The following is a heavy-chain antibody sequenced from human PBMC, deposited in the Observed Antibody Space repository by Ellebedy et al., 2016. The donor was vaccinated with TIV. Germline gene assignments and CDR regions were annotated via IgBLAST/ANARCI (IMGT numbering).Heavy chain of an antibody. J-gene: IGHJ3*02. D-gene: IGHD1-14*01. CDR3: SRGGRAGAFDI. V-gene: IGHV3-20*04. CDR2: INCNGCGP. CDR1: GFTFSSYA. Sequence: GESLKISCAASGFTFSSYAMGWVRQAPGKGLEWVSAINCNGCGPGYADSVKGRFTISRDNAKNSLYLQMSSLSAEDTALYYCSRGGRAGAFDIWGQGTIVTVSS.